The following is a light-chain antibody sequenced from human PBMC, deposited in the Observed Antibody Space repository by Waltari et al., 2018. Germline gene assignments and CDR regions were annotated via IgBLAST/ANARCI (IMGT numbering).Light chain of an antibody. J-gene: IGKJ4*01. Sequence: DIQMTQSPSTLSASVGDRVTITCRASQTVFRWLAWYQQKPGKSPNLLISKASGLESGVPSRFSGRGAGTEFTLTISSLQPDDSATYYGQQYRIFPFTCGGGSKVEVK. CDR1: QTVFRW. CDR2: KAS. V-gene: IGKV1-5*03. CDR3: QQYRIFPFT.